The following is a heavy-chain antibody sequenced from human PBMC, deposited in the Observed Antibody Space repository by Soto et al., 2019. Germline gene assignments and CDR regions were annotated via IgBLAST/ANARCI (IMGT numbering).Heavy chain of an antibody. CDR1: GGSIRSASYH. D-gene: IGHD3-10*01. Sequence: SETLSLTCTVSGGSIRSASYHWNWIRQHPGKGLEWIGFIYYSGSTDYNPSLKSRVSMSVDTSKNQFSLKLTSVTAADTAVYFCATSLKISLGEIDYWGQGSQVTVSS. CDR2: IYYSGST. CDR3: ATSLKISLGEIDY. J-gene: IGHJ4*02. V-gene: IGHV4-31*03.